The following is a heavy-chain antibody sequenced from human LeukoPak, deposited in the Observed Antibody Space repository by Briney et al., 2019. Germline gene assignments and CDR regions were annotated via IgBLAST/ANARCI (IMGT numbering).Heavy chain of an antibody. D-gene: IGHD5-18*01. V-gene: IGHV3-21*01. CDR1: GFTFSSYS. J-gene: IGHJ4*02. Sequence: GGSLRLSCAASGFTFSSYSINWVRQAPGKGLEWVSSISSSSSYIFYADSVKGRFTISRDNSKNSLYLQMNSLRAEDTAVYYCARGYTAMAQRYFDYWGQGTLVTVSS. CDR3: ARGYTAMAQRYFDY. CDR2: ISSSSSYI.